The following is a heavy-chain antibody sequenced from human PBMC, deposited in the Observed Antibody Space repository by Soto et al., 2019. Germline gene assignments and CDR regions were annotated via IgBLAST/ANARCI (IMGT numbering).Heavy chain of an antibody. CDR1: GFTFSSYA. Sequence: GGSLRLSCAASGFTFSSYAMSWVRQAPGKGLEWVSAISGSGGSTYYADSVKGRFTISRDNSKNTLYLQMNSLRAEDTAVYYCAKDRSVLRFLEWFGGFDPWGQGTLVTVSS. J-gene: IGHJ5*02. D-gene: IGHD3-3*01. CDR2: ISGSGGST. CDR3: AKDRSVLRFLEWFGGFDP. V-gene: IGHV3-23*01.